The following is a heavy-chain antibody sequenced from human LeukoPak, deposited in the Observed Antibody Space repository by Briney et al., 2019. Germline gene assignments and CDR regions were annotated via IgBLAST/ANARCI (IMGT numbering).Heavy chain of an antibody. D-gene: IGHD3-9*01. CDR3: ARVRVALRYFDY. V-gene: IGHV4-39*07. CDR1: GGSISSSSYY. Sequence: PSETLSLTCTVSGGSISSSSYYWGWIRQPPGKGLEWIGSIYYSGSTYYNPSLKSRVTISVDTSKNQFSLKLSSVTAADTAVYYCARVRVALRYFDYWGQGTLVTVSS. J-gene: IGHJ4*02. CDR2: IYYSGST.